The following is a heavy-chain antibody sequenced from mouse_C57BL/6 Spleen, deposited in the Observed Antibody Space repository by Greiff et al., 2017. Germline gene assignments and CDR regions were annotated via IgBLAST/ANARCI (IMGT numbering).Heavy chain of an antibody. CDR2: ISYDGSN. CDR3: ARGGPPFAY. V-gene: IGHV3-6*01. CDR1: GYSITSGYY. Sequence: EVKLQESGPGLVKPSQSLSLTCSVTGYSITSGYYWNWIRQFPGNKLEWMGYISYDGSNNYNPSLKNRISITRDTSKNQFFLKLNSVTTEDTATYYCARGGPPFAYWGQGTLVTVSA. J-gene: IGHJ3*01.